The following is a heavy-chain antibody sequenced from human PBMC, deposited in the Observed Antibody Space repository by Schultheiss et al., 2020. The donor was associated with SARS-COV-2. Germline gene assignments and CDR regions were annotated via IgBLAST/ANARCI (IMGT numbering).Heavy chain of an antibody. CDR3: ASLGVVVVAAAYVDY. CDR1: GFTFSSYS. D-gene: IGHD2-15*01. J-gene: IGHJ4*02. V-gene: IGHV3-21*01. Sequence: GESLKISCAASGFTFSSYSMNWVRQAPGKGLEWVSSISSSSSYIYYADSVKGRFTISRDNAKNSLYLQMNSLRAEDTAVYYCASLGVVVVAAAYVDYWGQGTLVTVSS. CDR2: ISSSSSYI.